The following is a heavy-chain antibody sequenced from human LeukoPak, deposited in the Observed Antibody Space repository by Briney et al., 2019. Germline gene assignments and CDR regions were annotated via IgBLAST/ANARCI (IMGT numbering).Heavy chain of an antibody. D-gene: IGHD6-13*01. Sequence: GGSLRLSCAASGFTFSSYGMHWVRQAPGKGLEWVAVISYDGSNKYYADSVKGRFTISRDNSKNTLYLQMNSLRAEDTAVYYCAKGTRTSGSWYERYYYMDVWGKGTTVTVSS. CDR2: ISYDGSNK. J-gene: IGHJ6*03. V-gene: IGHV3-30*18. CDR3: AKGTRTSGSWYERYYYMDV. CDR1: GFTFSSYG.